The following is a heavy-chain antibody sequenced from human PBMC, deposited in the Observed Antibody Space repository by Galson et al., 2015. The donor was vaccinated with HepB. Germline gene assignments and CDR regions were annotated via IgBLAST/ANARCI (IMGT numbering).Heavy chain of an antibody. J-gene: IGHJ3*02. D-gene: IGHD4-17*01. CDR2: IRAYNGNT. CDR3: ARTGLARATVTTVLGSFDI. Sequence: SVKVSCKASGYTFTSYGISWVRQAPGQGLEWMGWIRAYNGNTNYAPKLQGRVNTTTDTTTSTAYMELRSVRSDDTAVYYCARTGLARATVTTVLGSFDIWGQGTMVTVSS. V-gene: IGHV1-18*04. CDR1: GYTFTSYG.